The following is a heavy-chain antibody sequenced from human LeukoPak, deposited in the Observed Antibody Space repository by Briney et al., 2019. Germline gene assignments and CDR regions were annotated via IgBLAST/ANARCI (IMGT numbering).Heavy chain of an antibody. Sequence: GGSLRLSCAASGITFSNTWMNWVRQAPGKGLEWVAGISGDGRERDYLDSVRGRFTISRDNAKNSLYLQMNSLTAEDTAVYYCGRDPDSWGQGTVVTVSS. V-gene: IGHV3-7*04. CDR1: GITFSNTW. J-gene: IGHJ5*01. CDR3: GRDPDS. CDR2: ISGDGRER.